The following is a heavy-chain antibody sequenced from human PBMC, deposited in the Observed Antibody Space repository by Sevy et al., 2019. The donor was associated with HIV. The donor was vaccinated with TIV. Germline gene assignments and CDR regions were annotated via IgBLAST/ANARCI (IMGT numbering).Heavy chain of an antibody. D-gene: IGHD6-13*01. Sequence: GWSLRLSCAASGFTFSSYSMNWVRQAPGKGLEWVSSISSSSSYIYYADSVKGRFTISRDNAKNSLYLQMNSLRAEDTAVYYCARDNFIAAAGRPTFDYWGQGTLVTVSS. J-gene: IGHJ4*02. V-gene: IGHV3-21*01. CDR3: ARDNFIAAAGRPTFDY. CDR2: ISSSSSYI. CDR1: GFTFSSYS.